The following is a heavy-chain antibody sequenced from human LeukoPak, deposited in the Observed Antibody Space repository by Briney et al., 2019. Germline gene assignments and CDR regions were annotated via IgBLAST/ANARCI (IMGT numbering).Heavy chain of an antibody. V-gene: IGHV4-38-2*01. D-gene: IGHD5-12*01. Sequence: KTSETLSLTCAVSGYSISSGYYWGWIRQPPGKGLEWIGSIYHSGSTYYNPSLKSRVTISVDTSKNQFSLKLSSVTAADTAVYYCARLTERRVPYSGYERYWFDPWGQGTLVNVSS. CDR1: GYSISSGYY. CDR3: ARLTERRVPYSGYERYWFDP. CDR2: IYHSGST. J-gene: IGHJ5*02.